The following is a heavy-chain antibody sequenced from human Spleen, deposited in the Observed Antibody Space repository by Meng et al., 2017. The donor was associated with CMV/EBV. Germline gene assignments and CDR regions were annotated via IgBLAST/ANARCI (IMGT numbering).Heavy chain of an antibody. CDR2: IYSSGTTM. J-gene: IGHJ3*02. V-gene: IGHV3-11*01. D-gene: IGHD3-16*01. Sequence: GESLKISCAASGVTFSDYYVNWIRQPPGKGLEWVSYIYSSGTTMYSAGSVKGRFTISRDNARNSLYLQMNSLTADYTAAYYCARDWGEEEGAFDIWGQGTLVTVSS. CDR1: GVTFSDYY. CDR3: ARDWGEEEGAFDI.